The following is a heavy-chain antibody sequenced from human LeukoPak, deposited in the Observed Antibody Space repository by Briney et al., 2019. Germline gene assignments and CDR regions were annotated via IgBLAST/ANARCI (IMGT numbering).Heavy chain of an antibody. Sequence: GGSLRLSCAASGFTFSSYAMSWVRQAPGKGLEWVSAISGSGGSTYYADSVKGRFTISRDNSKNTLYLQMNSLKTEDTATYYCTTDPFYDSAGFAFWGQGTLVTVS. CDR1: GFTFSSYA. CDR3: TTDPFYDSAGFAF. D-gene: IGHD5/OR15-5a*01. V-gene: IGHV3-23*01. CDR2: ISGSGGST. J-gene: IGHJ4*02.